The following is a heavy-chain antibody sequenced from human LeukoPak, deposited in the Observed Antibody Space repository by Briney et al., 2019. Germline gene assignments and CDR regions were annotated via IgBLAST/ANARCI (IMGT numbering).Heavy chain of an antibody. D-gene: IGHD4-17*01. CDR1: GGTFSSYA. Sequence: SVKVSCKASGGTFSSYAISWVRQAPGQGLEWMGGIIPIFGTANYAQKFQGRVTITADESTSTAYMELSSLRSEDTAVYYCARGLTYGDGYYYYMDVWGKGTTVTISS. CDR2: IIPIFGTA. CDR3: ARGLTYGDGYYYYMDV. V-gene: IGHV1-69*13. J-gene: IGHJ6*03.